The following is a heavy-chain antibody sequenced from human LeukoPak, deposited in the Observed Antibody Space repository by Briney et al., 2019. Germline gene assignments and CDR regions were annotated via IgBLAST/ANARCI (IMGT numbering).Heavy chain of an antibody. Sequence: SETLSLTCAVYGGSFSGYYWSWIRQPPGKGLEWIGEINHSGSTNYNPSLKSRVTISVDTSKNQFSLKLSSVTAADTAIYYCAKGVRRWLQSGGLKFYYYMDVWGKGTTVTISS. D-gene: IGHD5-24*01. J-gene: IGHJ6*03. CDR1: GGSFSGYY. V-gene: IGHV4-34*01. CDR3: AKGVRRWLQSGGLKFYYYMDV. CDR2: INHSGST.